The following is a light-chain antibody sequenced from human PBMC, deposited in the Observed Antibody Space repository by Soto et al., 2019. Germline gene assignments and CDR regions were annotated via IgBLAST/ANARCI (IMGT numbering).Light chain of an antibody. CDR1: QSVSTY. J-gene: IGKJ5*01. CDR2: DAS. Sequence: EIVLTQSPGTLSSSPGQRATLSCRASQSVSTYLAWYQQRPGQAPRLLIYDASYRATDIPPRFSGSGSGTDFTLTISSLEPEEFAGYYCQQRRSWPPTITFGQGTRLEIK. CDR3: QQRRSWPPTIT. V-gene: IGKV3-11*01.